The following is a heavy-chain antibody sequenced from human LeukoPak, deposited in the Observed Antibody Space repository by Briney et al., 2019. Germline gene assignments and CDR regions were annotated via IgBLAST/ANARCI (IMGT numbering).Heavy chain of an antibody. CDR2: IGSSGSPT. V-gene: IGHV3-48*02. Sequence: GGSLRLSCAASGFAFSSYNMNWVRQAPGKGLEWISYIGSSGSPTHYADSVGGRFTISRDNAKNSLYLQMNSLRDEDTAVYFCARRPYSDTSGRLSNVWGQGTTVTVSS. J-gene: IGHJ6*02. CDR3: ARRPYSDTSGRLSNV. D-gene: IGHD3-22*01. CDR1: GFAFSSYN.